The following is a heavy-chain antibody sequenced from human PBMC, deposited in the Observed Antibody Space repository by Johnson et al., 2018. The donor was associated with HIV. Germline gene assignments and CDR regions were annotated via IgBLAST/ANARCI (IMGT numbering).Heavy chain of an antibody. V-gene: IGHV3-30*19. CDR1: GFTFSNYG. CDR2: MSYDGSNK. J-gene: IGHJ3*02. D-gene: IGHD3-16*01. Sequence: VQLVESGGGVVQPGRSLRLSCAASGFTFSNYGMHWVRQAPGKGLEWVAVMSYDGSNKYYADSVKGRFTISRDNSKNTLYLQMISLRAEDTAVYFCAKDERQLGGWSHAFDIWGQGTKVTVSS. CDR3: AKDERQLGGWSHAFDI.